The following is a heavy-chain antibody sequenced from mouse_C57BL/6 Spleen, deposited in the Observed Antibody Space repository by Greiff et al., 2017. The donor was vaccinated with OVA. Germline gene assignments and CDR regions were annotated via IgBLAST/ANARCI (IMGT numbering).Heavy chain of an antibody. V-gene: IGHV1-59*01. D-gene: IGHD2-2*01. CDR2: IDPSDSYT. J-gene: IGHJ1*03. Sequence: VQLQQPGAELVRPGTSVKLSCKASGYTFTSYWMHWVKQRPGQGLEWIGVIDPSDSYTNYNQKFKGKATLTVDTSSSTAYMQLSSLTSEDSAVYYCARWDGYDGVWGTGTTVTVSS. CDR1: GYTFTSYW. CDR3: ARWDGYDGV.